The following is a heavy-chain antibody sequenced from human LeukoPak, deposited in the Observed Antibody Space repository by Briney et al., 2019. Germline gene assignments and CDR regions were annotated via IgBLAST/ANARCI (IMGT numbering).Heavy chain of an antibody. CDR2: IYYSGGT. CDR3: ARHSGSYYLPGRY. Sequence: SETLSLTCTVSGGSISSSSHYWGWIRQPPGKGLEWIASIYYSGGTYYSPSLKSRVTISVDTSKNQFSLRLNSVTAADTAVYYCARHSGSYYLPGRYWGQGTLVTVSS. J-gene: IGHJ4*02. V-gene: IGHV4-39*01. D-gene: IGHD1-26*01. CDR1: GGSISSSSHY.